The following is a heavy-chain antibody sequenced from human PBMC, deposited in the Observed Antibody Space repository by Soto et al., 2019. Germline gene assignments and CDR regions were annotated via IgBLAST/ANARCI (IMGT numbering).Heavy chain of an antibody. CDR1: RGSMSRYY. CDR3: ARLGGYYHSLDT. J-gene: IGHJ5*02. D-gene: IGHD3-22*01. CDR2: IYYSGST. Sequence: PSETLSLTCTVSRGSMSRYYWNWIRQPPGKGLEWIGHIYYSGSTNYKPSLQTRVTISIDGSKNQISLKLSSVTAGDTAFYYCARLGGYYHSLDTWGQGTLVTVSS. V-gene: IGHV4-59*08.